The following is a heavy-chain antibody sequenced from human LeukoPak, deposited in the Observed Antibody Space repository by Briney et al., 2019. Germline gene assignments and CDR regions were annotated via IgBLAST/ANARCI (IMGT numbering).Heavy chain of an antibody. Sequence: GASVKVSCKASGGTFSSYAISRVRQAPGQGLEWMGGIIPIFGTANYAQKFQGRVTITTDESTSTAYMELSSLRSEDTAVYYCARAQLELPADYYYYYMDVWGKGTTVTVSS. CDR3: ARAQLELPADYYYYYMDV. V-gene: IGHV1-69*05. D-gene: IGHD1-7*01. CDR2: IIPIFGTA. J-gene: IGHJ6*03. CDR1: GGTFSSYA.